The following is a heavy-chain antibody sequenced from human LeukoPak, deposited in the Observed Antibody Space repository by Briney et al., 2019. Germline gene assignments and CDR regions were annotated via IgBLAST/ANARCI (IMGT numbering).Heavy chain of an antibody. Sequence: AASVKLSCKASGYTFTSYAMNWVRQAPGQGLEWMGWINTNTGNTTYAQGFTGRFVFSLDTSVSTAYLQISSLKAEDTAVYYCARGGGGNYYGSGSYYWAGYYYYMDVWGKGTTVTVSS. V-gene: IGHV7-4-1*02. J-gene: IGHJ6*03. CDR1: GYTFTSYA. CDR2: INTNTGNT. CDR3: ARGGGGNYYGSGSYYWAGYYYYMDV. D-gene: IGHD3-10*01.